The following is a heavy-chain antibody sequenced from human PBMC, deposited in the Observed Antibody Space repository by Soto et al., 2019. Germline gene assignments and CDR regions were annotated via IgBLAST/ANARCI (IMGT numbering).Heavy chain of an antibody. CDR1: GFTFSSYA. Sequence: EVQLLESGGGLVQPGGSLRLSCAASGFTFSSYAMSWVRQAPGKGLEWVSAISGSGGSTYYADSVKGRFTISRDNSKNTLYLQMYSLRAEDTAVYYCAKGDLGGITGYYFDYWGRGTLVTVSS. D-gene: IGHD1-20*01. J-gene: IGHJ4*02. CDR3: AKGDLGGITGYYFDY. V-gene: IGHV3-23*01. CDR2: ISGSGGST.